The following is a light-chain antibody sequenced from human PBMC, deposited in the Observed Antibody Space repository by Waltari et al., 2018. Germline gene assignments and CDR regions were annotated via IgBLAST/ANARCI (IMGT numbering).Light chain of an antibody. CDR2: GAS. V-gene: IGKV3-20*01. CDR1: QSVSRS. J-gene: IGKJ1*01. CDR3: QHYVRLPAT. Sequence: SCGASQSVSRSLAWYQQKPGQAPRLLIYGASNWAAGIPDRFSGSGSGTDFSLTISRLEPEDFAVYYCQHYVRLPATFGQGTKVEIK.